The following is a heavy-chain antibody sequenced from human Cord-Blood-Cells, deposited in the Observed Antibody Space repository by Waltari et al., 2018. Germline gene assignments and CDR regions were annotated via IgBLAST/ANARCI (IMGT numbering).Heavy chain of an antibody. J-gene: IGHJ1*01. CDR3: ARERGVVVAAKYFQH. CDR2: ISSSSSTI. D-gene: IGHD2-15*01. CDR1: GFTFSSFS. V-gene: IGHV3-48*02. Sequence: EVQLVESGGGLVQPGGSLRLSCAASGFTFSSFSMNWFHQAPGKGLEWVSYISSSSSTIYYADSVKGRFTISRDNAKNSLYLQMNSLRDEDTAVYYCARERGVVVAAKYFQHWGQGTLVTVSS.